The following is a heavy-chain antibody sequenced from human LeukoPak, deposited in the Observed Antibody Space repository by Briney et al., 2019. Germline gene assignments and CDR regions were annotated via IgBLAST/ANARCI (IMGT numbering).Heavy chain of an antibody. CDR3: ARGPYYFDY. J-gene: IGHJ4*02. V-gene: IGHV4-59*01. Sequence: ASETLSLTCTVSGDSISNYYLNWIRQPPGKGLEWIGYIYYSGSTNYNPSLKSRVTISVDTSKNQFSLKLNSVTTADTAVYYCARGPYYFDYWGQGTLVTVSS. CDR1: GDSISNYY. CDR2: IYYSGST.